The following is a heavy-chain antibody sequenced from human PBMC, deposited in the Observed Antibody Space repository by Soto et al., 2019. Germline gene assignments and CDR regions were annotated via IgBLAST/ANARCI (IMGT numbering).Heavy chain of an antibody. CDR1: GYTFTSYD. V-gene: IGHV1-8*01. CDR3: ARGLYSSGEDYFDY. J-gene: IGHJ4*02. D-gene: IGHD6-19*01. CDR2: MNPNSGNT. Sequence: QVQLVQSGAEVKKPGASVKVSCKASGYTFTSYDINRVRQATGQGLEWMGWMNPNSGNTGYAQKFQGRVTMTRNTSISTAYMELSSLRSEDTAVYYCARGLYSSGEDYFDYWGQGTLVTVSS.